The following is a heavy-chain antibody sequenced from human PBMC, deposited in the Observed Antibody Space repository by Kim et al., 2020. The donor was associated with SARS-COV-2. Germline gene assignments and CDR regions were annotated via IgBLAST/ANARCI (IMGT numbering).Heavy chain of an antibody. Sequence: GGSLRLSCAASGFTFSNAWMSWVRQAPGKGLEWVGRIKSKTDGGTTDYAAPVKGRFTISRDDSKNTLYLQMNSLKTEDTAVYYCTTVRGGGIWFGELSDFDYWGQGTLVTVSS. D-gene: IGHD3-10*01. CDR2: IKSKTDGGTT. CDR3: TTVRGGGIWFGELSDFDY. V-gene: IGHV3-15*01. J-gene: IGHJ4*02. CDR1: GFTFSNAW.